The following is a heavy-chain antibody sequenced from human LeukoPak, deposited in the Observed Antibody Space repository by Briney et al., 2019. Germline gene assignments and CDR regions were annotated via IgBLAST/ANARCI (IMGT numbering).Heavy chain of an antibody. D-gene: IGHD5-24*01. CDR2: ISGPATSR. V-gene: IGHV3-43*02. CDR3: ARDDGDGYIHYFDY. J-gene: IGHJ4*02. CDR1: GFNFEDYA. Sequence: GGSLRLSCAASGFNFEDYAMHWVRQAPGKGLEWVSLISGPATSRHYADSVKGRFTISRDNAKNTLYLQMNSLRADDTAVYYCARDDGDGYIHYFDYWGQGTLVTVSS.